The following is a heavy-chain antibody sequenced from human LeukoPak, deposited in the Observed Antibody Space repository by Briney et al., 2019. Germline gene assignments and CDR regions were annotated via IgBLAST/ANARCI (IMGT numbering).Heavy chain of an antibody. Sequence: GGSLRLSCAASGFTFNSYWVNWVREASGKGLEWVANIKEDGSEKYYVDSVKGRFTISRDNAKNSLYLQMNSLRAEDTAMYYCARGVDVWGQGTTVTVS. V-gene: IGHV3-7*04. J-gene: IGHJ6*02. CDR1: GFTFNSYW. CDR3: ARGVDV. CDR2: IKEDGSEK.